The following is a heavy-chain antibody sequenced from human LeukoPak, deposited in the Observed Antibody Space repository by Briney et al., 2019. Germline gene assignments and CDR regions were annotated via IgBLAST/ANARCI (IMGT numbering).Heavy chain of an antibody. V-gene: IGHV3-33*01. D-gene: IGHD4-17*01. CDR2: IWYDGTNK. Sequence: PGRSLRLSCAASGFTFSSYGMHWVRQAPGKGLEWVSVIWYDGTNKYYADSVKGRFTTSRDNSKNTLYLQMNSLRAEDTAVYYCARDDDYGDSYWYFDLWGRGTLVTVSS. J-gene: IGHJ2*01. CDR1: GFTFSSYG. CDR3: ARDDDYGDSYWYFDL.